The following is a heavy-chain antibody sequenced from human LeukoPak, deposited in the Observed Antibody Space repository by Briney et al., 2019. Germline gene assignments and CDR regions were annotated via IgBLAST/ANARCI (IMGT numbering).Heavy chain of an antibody. J-gene: IGHJ4*02. D-gene: IGHD1-26*01. CDR2: FDPEDGET. Sequence: PMASVKVSCKVSGYTLTELSMHWMRQAPGKGLEWMGGFDPEDGETIYAQKFQGRVTMTEDTSTDTAYMELSSLRSEDTAVYYCATALIPTSGSYVDYWGQGTLVTVSS. V-gene: IGHV1-24*01. CDR1: GYTLTELS. CDR3: ATALIPTSGSYVDY.